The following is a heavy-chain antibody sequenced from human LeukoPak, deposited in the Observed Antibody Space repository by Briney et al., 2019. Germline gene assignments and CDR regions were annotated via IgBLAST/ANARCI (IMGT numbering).Heavy chain of an antibody. CDR1: GYSISSGYY. V-gene: IGHV4-38-2*02. CDR3: AREPYSGASGAFDI. CDR2: IYHSGST. D-gene: IGHD1-26*01. Sequence: SETLSLTCTVSGYSISSGYYWGWIRQPPGKGLEWIGSIYHSGSTYYNPSLQSRVTISVDTSKTQFSLKLSSVTAADTAVYYCAREPYSGASGAFDIWGQGTMVTVSS. J-gene: IGHJ3*02.